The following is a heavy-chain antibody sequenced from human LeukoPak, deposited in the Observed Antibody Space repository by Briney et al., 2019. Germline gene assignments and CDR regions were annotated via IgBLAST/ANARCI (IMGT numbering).Heavy chain of an antibody. CDR3: ARATPSLGRNIEKYFDY. D-gene: IGHD1-26*01. J-gene: IGHJ4*02. CDR1: GYTFTGYY. Sequence: ASVKVSCKASGYTFTGYYMHWVRQAPGQGLEWMGIIDPSAGGTSYAQKFQGRVSMTRDMSTRTVYMELSSLRSEDTAVYYCARATPSLGRNIEKYFDYWGQGTLVTVSS. V-gene: IGHV1-46*01. CDR2: IDPSAGGT.